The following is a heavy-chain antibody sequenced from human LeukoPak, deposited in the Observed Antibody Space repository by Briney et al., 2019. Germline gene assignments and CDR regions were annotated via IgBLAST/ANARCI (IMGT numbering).Heavy chain of an antibody. V-gene: IGHV3-23*01. D-gene: IGHD6-19*01. CDR2: ISVSGGST. Sequence: GGSLRLSCAASGFTFSNYGMNWVRQAPGKGLEWVSGISVSGGSTSYADSVKGRFTISSDNSKKTLYLQTISLTADDTAVYYCAGGTFGSGWFDWGQGTLVTVSS. CDR3: AGGTFGSGWFD. CDR1: GFTFSNYG. J-gene: IGHJ4*02.